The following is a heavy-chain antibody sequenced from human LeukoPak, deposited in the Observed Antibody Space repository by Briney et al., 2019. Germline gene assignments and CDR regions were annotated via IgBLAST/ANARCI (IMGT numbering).Heavy chain of an antibody. V-gene: IGHV4-4*07. CDR2: IFTSWST. J-gene: IGHJ4*02. Sequence: PSETLSLTCTVSGDSISSFYWTWIRQPAEKGLEWIGRIFTSWSTNYNPSLKSRVTMSVDTSKNQFSLKLSSVTAADTAVYYCARGGYYAKIDYWGQGTLVTVSS. CDR3: ARGGYYAKIDY. D-gene: IGHD3-10*01. CDR1: GDSISSFY.